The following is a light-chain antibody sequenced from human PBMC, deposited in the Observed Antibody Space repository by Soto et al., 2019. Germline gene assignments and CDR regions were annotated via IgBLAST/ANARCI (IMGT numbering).Light chain of an antibody. CDR3: QQCGSAPMYT. Sequence: EIVLTQSPGTLSMSPGESATLSCRTSQSVSSSYLAWYQQKPGQAPRLLIYGASSRATGIPDRFSGSGSGTDFTLTISLLEPEDFAVYYCQQCGSAPMYTFGQGTK. V-gene: IGKV3-20*01. CDR2: GAS. J-gene: IGKJ2*01. CDR1: QSVSSSY.